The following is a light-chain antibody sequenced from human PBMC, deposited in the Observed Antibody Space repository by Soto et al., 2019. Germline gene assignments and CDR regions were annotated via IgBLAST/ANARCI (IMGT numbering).Light chain of an antibody. V-gene: IGLV1-40*01. Sequence: QSALTQPPSVSGAPGQRVTISCTGSSSNIGAGYDVHWYQQDPGTAPKLLIYGNINRPSGVPDRFSGSKSGTSASLAITGLQADDEADYYCQAYDSSLTVVFGGGTKLTVL. CDR2: GNI. CDR1: SSNIGAGYD. J-gene: IGLJ2*01. CDR3: QAYDSSLTVV.